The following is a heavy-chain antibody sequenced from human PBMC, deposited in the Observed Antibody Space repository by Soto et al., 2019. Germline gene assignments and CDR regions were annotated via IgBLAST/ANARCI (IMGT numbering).Heavy chain of an antibody. J-gene: IGHJ6*02. V-gene: IGHV1-46*01. D-gene: IGHD5-12*01. CDR1: GYTFTSYY. CDR2: INPSGGST. Sequence: GASVKVSCTASGYTFTSYYMHWVRQAPGQGLEWMGIINPSGGSTTYAQKSQGRVTMTRDTYTRTVYMELSSLRSEDTAVYYCARGDIVAIFGMDVWGQGTTVTVSS. CDR3: ARGDIVAIFGMDV.